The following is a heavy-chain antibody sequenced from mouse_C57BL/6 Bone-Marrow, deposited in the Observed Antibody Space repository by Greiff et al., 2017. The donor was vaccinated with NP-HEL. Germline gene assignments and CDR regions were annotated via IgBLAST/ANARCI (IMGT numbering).Heavy chain of an antibody. Sequence: HVQLQQPGAELVKPGASVKLSCKASGYTFTSYWMQWVKQRPGQGLEWIGEIDPSDSYTNYNQKFKGKATLTVDTSSSTAYMQLSSLTSEDSAVYYCASLTTVVFDYWGQGTTLTVSS. D-gene: IGHD1-1*01. CDR2: IDPSDSYT. V-gene: IGHV1-50*01. J-gene: IGHJ2*01. CDR3: ASLTTVVFDY. CDR1: GYTFTSYW.